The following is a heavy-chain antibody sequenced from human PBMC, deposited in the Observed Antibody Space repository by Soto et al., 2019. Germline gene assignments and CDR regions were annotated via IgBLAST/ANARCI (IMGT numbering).Heavy chain of an antibody. CDR2: IYHRGST. D-gene: IGHD4-17*01. J-gene: IGHJ5*02. Sequence: QVQLQESGPGLVKPSATLSLTCAVSGGSISSSNWWSWVRQPPGKGLEWIGEIYHRGSTNYNPSLKTRVTISVDKCKNQFSLKLSSVPAADRAVYYCARASGDYEAFFFDPWGQGTLVTVSS. CDR1: GGSISSSNW. V-gene: IGHV4-4*02. CDR3: ARASGDYEAFFFDP.